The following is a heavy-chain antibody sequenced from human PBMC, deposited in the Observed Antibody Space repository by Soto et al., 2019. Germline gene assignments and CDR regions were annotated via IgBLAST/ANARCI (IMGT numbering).Heavy chain of an antibody. D-gene: IGHD3-22*01. J-gene: IGHJ4*02. CDR3: GKVADSGNYTVER. CDR1: GLTLSTSS. Sequence: EVQLVESGGMLVQPGGSLRLSCAAFGLTLSTSSMNWVRQAPGRGLEWISYSRRHTSVTAYADSVKGRFTISRDSAKNALYQQMDSVRVEDTADYYCGKVADSGNYTVERWGQGTLVTVSS. V-gene: IGHV3-48*01. CDR2: SRRHTSVT.